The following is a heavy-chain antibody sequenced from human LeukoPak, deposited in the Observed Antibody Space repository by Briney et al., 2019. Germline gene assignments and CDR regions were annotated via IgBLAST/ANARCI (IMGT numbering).Heavy chain of an antibody. D-gene: IGHD3-22*01. CDR3: ARSRSYYDSSGYHMDV. J-gene: IGHJ6*03. CDR1: GFTFDDYA. V-gene: IGHV3-43D*03. CDR2: ISWDGGST. Sequence: PGGSLRLSCAASGFTFDDYAMHWVRQAPGKGPEWVSLISWDGGSTYYADSVKGRFTISRDNSKNSLYLQMNSLRAEDTALYYCARSRSYYDSSGYHMDVWGKGTTVTVSS.